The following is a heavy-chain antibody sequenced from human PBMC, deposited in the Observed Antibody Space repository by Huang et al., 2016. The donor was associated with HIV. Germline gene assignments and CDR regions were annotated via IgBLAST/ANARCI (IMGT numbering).Heavy chain of an antibody. CDR3: ARILIYYNSSGYGFDY. D-gene: IGHD3-22*01. J-gene: IGHJ4*02. Sequence: QVQLQQWGAGLLKPSETLSLTCAVYGGSFSGYYWSWIRQPPGKGLEWIGEINHRGSTNYNPSLKSRVTISVDTSKNQFSLKLSSVTAADTAVYYCARILIYYNSSGYGFDYWGQGTLVTVSS. CDR1: GGSFSGYY. V-gene: IGHV4-34*01. CDR2: INHRGST.